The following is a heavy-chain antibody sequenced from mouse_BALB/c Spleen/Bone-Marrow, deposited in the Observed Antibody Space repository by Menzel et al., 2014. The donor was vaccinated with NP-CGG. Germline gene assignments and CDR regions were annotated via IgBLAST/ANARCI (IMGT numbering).Heavy chain of an antibody. CDR1: GYTFTEYT. V-gene: IGHV1-18*01. J-gene: IGHJ4*01. CDR2: INSNNGGN. Sequence: EVQLQQSGPELVKPGAPVKISCKTSGYTFTEYTMHWVKQSHGKSLEWIGGINSNNGGNSYNQKFKGKVTLTVDKSSSTAYMELRSLTFEDSAVYYCARSKGIRGAMDYWGQGTSVTVSS. CDR3: ARSKGIRGAMDY.